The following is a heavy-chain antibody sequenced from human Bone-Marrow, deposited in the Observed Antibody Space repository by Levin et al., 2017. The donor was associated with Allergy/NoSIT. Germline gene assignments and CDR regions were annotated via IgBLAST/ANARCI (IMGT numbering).Heavy chain of an antibody. CDR3: ARSPNDRDGDYYNGLDV. Sequence: LTCAASGITFSASTLHWVRQAPGPFLSFLFLFLLPLPLSSPLSPSTVKGRFIMSRDDSKNTAYLQMNSLKAEDTAVYFCARSPNDRDGDYYNGLDVWGQGTTVIVS. V-gene: IGHV3-73*01. D-gene: IGHD1-1*01. CDR2: FLLPLPLSSP. CDR1: GITFSAST. J-gene: IGHJ6*01.